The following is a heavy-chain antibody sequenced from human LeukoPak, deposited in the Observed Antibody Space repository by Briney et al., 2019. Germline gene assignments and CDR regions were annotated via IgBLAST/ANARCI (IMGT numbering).Heavy chain of an antibody. CDR1: GMTFRMCA. CDR3: ARDWYSSGYYDY. CDR2: ITASGTTT. D-gene: IGHD3-22*01. V-gene: IGHV3-23*01. Sequence: GGSLRLSCEGSGMTFRMCAMSWVRQAPGKGLEWVSSITASGTTTYYADSLKGRFTISRDNLKNTLYLQMNSLRAEDTAVYYCARDWYSSGYYDYWGQGTLVTVSS. J-gene: IGHJ4*02.